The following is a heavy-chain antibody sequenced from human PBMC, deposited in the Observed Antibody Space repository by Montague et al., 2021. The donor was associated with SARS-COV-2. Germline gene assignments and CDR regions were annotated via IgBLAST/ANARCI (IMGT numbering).Heavy chain of an antibody. CDR3: ATDRTVAPGYGFDP. CDR1: GFRFSGYA. V-gene: IGHV3-74*01. CDR2: INTDGTIT. Sequence: SLRLSCAASGFRFSGYAMSWVRQLPGKGLLWVSRINTDGTITNYADSVKGRFTISRDNAKNSMYLQMNSLRVEDTAVYYCATDRTVAPGYGFDPWGQGTLVTVSS. J-gene: IGHJ5*02. D-gene: IGHD3-9*01.